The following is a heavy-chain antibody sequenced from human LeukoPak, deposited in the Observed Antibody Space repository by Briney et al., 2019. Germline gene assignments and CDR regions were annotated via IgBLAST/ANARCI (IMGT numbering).Heavy chain of an antibody. D-gene: IGHD1-26*01. Sequence: SETLSLTCIVSGGSISSYYWSWIRQPPGKGLEWIGYIYYSGSTNYKPSLKSRVTISVDTSKNQFSLKLSSVTAADTAVYYCARGSGSYDAFDIWGQGTMVTVSS. CDR1: GGSISSYY. V-gene: IGHV4-59*01. J-gene: IGHJ3*02. CDR2: IYYSGST. CDR3: ARGSGSYDAFDI.